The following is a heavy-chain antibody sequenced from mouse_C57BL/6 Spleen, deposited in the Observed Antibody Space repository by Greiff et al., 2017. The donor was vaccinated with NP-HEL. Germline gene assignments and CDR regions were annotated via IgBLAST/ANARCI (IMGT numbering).Heavy chain of an antibody. V-gene: IGHV5-4*01. CDR2: ISDGGSYT. D-gene: IGHD1-1*01. CDR1: GFTFSSYA. J-gene: IGHJ1*03. Sequence: EVHLVESGGGLVKPGGSLKLSCAASGFTFSSYAMSWVRQTPEKRLEWVATISDGGSYTYYPDNVKGRFTISRDNAKNNLYLQMSHLKSEDTAMYYCARGAYGSSYGWYFDVWGTGTTVTVSS. CDR3: ARGAYGSSYGWYFDV.